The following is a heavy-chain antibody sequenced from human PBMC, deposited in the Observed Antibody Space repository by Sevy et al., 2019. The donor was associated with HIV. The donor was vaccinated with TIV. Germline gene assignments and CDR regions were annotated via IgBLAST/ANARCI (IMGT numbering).Heavy chain of an antibody. D-gene: IGHD2-15*01. V-gene: IGHV3-33*01. CDR3: ARDSLVASHYYYGMDV. J-gene: IGHJ6*02. CDR2: IWYDGSNK. Sequence: GGSLRLSCAASGFTFSSYGMHWVRQAPGKGLEWVAVIWYDGSNKYYADSVKGRFTISRDNSKNTLYLQMNSLRAEDTAVYYCARDSLVASHYYYGMDVWGQGTTVTVSS. CDR1: GFTFSSYG.